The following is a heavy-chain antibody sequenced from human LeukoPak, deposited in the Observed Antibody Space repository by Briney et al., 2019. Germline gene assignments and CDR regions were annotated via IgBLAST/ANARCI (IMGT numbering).Heavy chain of an antibody. D-gene: IGHD6-13*01. V-gene: IGHV3-21*01. CDR1: GFTFSSYS. CDR3: ARGGREQQLPQIQYYYYYYMDV. CDR2: ISSSSSYI. Sequence: YPGGSLRLSCAASGFTFSSYSMNWVRQAPGKGLEWVSSISSSSSYIYYADSVKGRFTISRDNAKNSLYLQMNSLRDEDTAVYYSARGGREQQLPQIQYYYYYYMDVWGKGTTVTVSS. J-gene: IGHJ6*03.